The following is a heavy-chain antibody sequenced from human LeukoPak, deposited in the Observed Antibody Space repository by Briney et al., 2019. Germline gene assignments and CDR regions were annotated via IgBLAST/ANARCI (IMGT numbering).Heavy chain of an antibody. J-gene: IGHJ6*02. Sequence: SETLSLTCTVSGGSISSSSYYWGWTRQPPGKGLEWIGSIYYSGSTYYNPSLKSRVTISVDTSKNQFSLKLSSVTAADTAVYYCARRSYGDYGDGMDVWGQGTTVTVSS. D-gene: IGHD4-17*01. CDR3: ARRSYGDYGDGMDV. CDR1: GGSISSSSYY. V-gene: IGHV4-39*01. CDR2: IYYSGST.